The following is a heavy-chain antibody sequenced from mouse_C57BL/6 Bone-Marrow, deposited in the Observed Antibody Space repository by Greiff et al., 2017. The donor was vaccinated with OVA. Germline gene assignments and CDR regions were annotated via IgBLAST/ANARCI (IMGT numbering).Heavy chain of an antibody. CDR3: AKGWCYGTKSPLDY. V-gene: IGHV1-64*01. J-gene: IGHJ2*01. CDR1: GYTFTSYW. D-gene: IGHD1-1*01. Sequence: QVQLKQSGAELVKPGASVKLSCKASGYTFTSYWMPWVKQRPGQGLEWIGMIHPNSGSTNYNEKFKSKATLTVDKSSSTAYMQLSSLTSEDSAVYYGAKGWCYGTKSPLDYWGQGTTLTVAS. CDR2: IHPNSGST.